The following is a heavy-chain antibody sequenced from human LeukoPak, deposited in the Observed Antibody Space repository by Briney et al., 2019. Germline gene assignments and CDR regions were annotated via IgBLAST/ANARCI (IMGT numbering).Heavy chain of an antibody. CDR1: GYTFTGYY. CDR2: INPNSGST. D-gene: IGHD4-23*01. J-gene: IGHJ4*02. CDR3: AREYGGNGFDY. V-gene: IGHV1-2*02. Sequence: GASVKVSCKASGYTFTGYYMHWVRQAPGQGLEWMGWINPNSGSTNYAQKFQGRVTMTRDTSISTAYMELSSLRSEDTAVYYCAREYGGNGFDYWGQGTLVTVSS.